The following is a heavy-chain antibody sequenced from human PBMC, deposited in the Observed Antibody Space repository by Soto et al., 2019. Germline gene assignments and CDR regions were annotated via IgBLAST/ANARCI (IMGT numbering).Heavy chain of an antibody. D-gene: IGHD3-16*01. CDR3: AKDIRLYDYGMDV. CDR1: GFTFRDYA. J-gene: IGHJ6*02. V-gene: IGHV3-9*01. Sequence: EVPLVESGGDLVQPGRSLRLSCAASGFTFRDYAMHWVRRAPGKGLEWVSGIKWNGDVIGYAASVKGRFTISRDNAKNSLYLQMNRLRGEATALYYCAKDIRLYDYGMDVWGQGTTVTVSS. CDR2: IKWNGDVI.